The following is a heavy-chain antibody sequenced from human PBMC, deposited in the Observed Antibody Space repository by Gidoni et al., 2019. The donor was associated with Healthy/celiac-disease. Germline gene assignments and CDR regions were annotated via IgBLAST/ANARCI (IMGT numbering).Heavy chain of an antibody. Sequence: QVQLQQWGAGLLKPSETLSLTCAVYGGSFSGYYWSWIRQPPGKGLEWIGEINHSGSTNYNPSLKSRVTISVDTSKNQFSLKLSSVTAADTAVYYCARGGIGELPILGGMDVWGQGTTVTVSS. V-gene: IGHV4-34*01. CDR3: ARGGIGELPILGGMDV. CDR1: GGSFSGYY. CDR2: INHSGST. D-gene: IGHD3-10*01. J-gene: IGHJ6*02.